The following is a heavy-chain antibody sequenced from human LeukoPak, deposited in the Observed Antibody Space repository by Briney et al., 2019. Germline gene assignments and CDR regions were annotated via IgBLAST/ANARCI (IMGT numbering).Heavy chain of an antibody. CDR3: ARGGVGATWGTDY. V-gene: IGHV3-7*01. Sequence: GGSLRLSCAASGFTFSDYYMSWVRQAPGKGLEWVANIKQDGSEKYYVDSVKGRFTISRDSAKNSLYLQMNSLRAEDTAVYYCARGGVGATWGTDYWGQGTLVTVSS. J-gene: IGHJ4*02. CDR2: IKQDGSEK. CDR1: GFTFSDYY. D-gene: IGHD1-26*01.